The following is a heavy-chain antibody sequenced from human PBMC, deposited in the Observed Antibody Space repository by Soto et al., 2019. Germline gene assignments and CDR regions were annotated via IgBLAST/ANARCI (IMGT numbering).Heavy chain of an antibody. Sequence: QVQLVQSGAEEKKPGASVKVSCEASGYTFTSYAMHWVRQAPGQSLEWMGWINAGNGNTKYSQKFQGRVTITRDTSASTAYMELSSLRSEDTAVYYCARSIVVVTALDYWGKGTLVTVSS. D-gene: IGHD2-21*02. CDR2: INAGNGNT. CDR1: GYTFTSYA. V-gene: IGHV1-3*05. J-gene: IGHJ4*02. CDR3: ARSIVVVTALDY.